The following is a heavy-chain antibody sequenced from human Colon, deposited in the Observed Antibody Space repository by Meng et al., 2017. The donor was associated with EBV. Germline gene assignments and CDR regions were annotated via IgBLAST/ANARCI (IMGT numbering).Heavy chain of an antibody. CDR3: SRDLAGPYDD. V-gene: IGHV3-74*03. CDR2: INENGGIT. Sequence: EVQLVEPGGALVQPGGSLRLSCAVSGFTFSRYWMHWVRQVPGKGLVWVSRINENGGITTYADSVRGRFTISRDNTKNTLYLEMNSLRAEDTAVYFCSRDLAGPYDDWGQGTLVTVSS. J-gene: IGHJ4*02. CDR1: GFTFSRYW.